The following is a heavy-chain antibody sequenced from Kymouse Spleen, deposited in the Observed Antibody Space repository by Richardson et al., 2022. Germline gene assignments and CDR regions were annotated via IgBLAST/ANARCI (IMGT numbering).Heavy chain of an antibody. CDR3: ARAYYYYDSSGYYFYFDY. Sequence: QVQLQQWGAGLLKPSETLSLTCAVYGGSFSGYYWSWIRQPPGKGLEWIGEINHSGSTNYNPSLKSRVTISVDTSKNQFSLKLSSVTAADTAVYYCARAYYYYDSSGYYFYFDYWGQGTLVTVSS. CDR2: INHSGST. CDR1: GGSFSGYY. D-gene: IGHD3-22*01. V-gene: IGHV4-34*01. J-gene: IGHJ4*02.